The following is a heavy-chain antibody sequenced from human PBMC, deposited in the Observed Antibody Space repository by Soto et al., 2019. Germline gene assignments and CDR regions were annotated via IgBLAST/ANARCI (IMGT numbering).Heavy chain of an antibody. CDR3: ARVITIPGYYYYMDV. CDR2: IYYSGST. V-gene: IGHV4-31*03. Sequence: SETLSLTCTVSGGSISSGGYYWSWIRQHPGKGLEWIGYIYYSGSTYYNPSLKSRVTISVDTSKNQFSLKLSSVTAADTAVYYCARVITIPGYYYYMDVWGKGTTVTVSS. CDR1: GGSISSGGYY. J-gene: IGHJ6*03. D-gene: IGHD2-21*01.